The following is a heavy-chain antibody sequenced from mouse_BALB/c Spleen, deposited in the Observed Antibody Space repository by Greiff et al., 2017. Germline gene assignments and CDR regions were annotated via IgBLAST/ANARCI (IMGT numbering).Heavy chain of an antibody. Sequence: VQLQESGPELVKPGASVKMSCKASGYAFTNYWLGWVKQRPGHGLEWIGDIYPGSGNTYYNEKFKGKATLTADKSSSTAYMQLSSLTSEDSAVYFCARNRYGDYWGQGTTLTVSS. J-gene: IGHJ2*01. CDR1: GYAFTNYW. CDR2: IYPGSGNT. CDR3: ARNRYGDY. D-gene: IGHD2-14*01. V-gene: IGHV1-63*01.